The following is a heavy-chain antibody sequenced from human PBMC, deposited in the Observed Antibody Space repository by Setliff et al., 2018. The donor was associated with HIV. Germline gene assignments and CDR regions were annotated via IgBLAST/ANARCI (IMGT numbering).Heavy chain of an antibody. CDR1: GFTFSSYW. D-gene: IGHD2-15*01. CDR3: AKTLPTLYPPHDYYFAMDV. V-gene: IGHV3-23*01. Sequence: GSLRLSCAASGFTFSSYWMHWVRQTPGKGLVWVSRISGSGDSTFYADSLKGRFTISRDNSKNTLYLQMNSLRAEDTAVYYCAKTLPTLYPPHDYYFAMDVWGQGTTVTVSS. CDR2: ISGSGDST. J-gene: IGHJ6*02.